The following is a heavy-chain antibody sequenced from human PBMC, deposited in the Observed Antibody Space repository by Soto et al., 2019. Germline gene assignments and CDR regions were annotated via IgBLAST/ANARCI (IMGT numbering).Heavy chain of an antibody. D-gene: IGHD4-17*01. J-gene: IGHJ4*02. V-gene: IGHV3-15*05. Sequence: EVQLVESGGGLVKPGESLRLSCATSGFTFSNAWMSWVRQAPGKGLERVGRIKSRTDGGTTDYAAPVKGRFTISRDGSKNTLYLQMNGLKTEDTAVYYCTTFVLRWGFDYWGQGTLVTVSS. CDR3: TTFVLRWGFDY. CDR2: IKSRTDGGTT. CDR1: GFTFSNAW.